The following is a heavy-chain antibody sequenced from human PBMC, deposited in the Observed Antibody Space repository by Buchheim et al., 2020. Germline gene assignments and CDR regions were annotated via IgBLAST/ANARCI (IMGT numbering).Heavy chain of an antibody. V-gene: IGHV4-59*01. CDR2: IYYSGST. CDR1: GGSISSYY. CDR3: ARLGEYYYDSSGVFDY. Sequence: QVQLQESGPGLVKPSETLSLTCTVSGGSISSYYWSWIRQTPGKGLEWIGYIYYSGSTNYNPSLKSRVTISVDTSKNQFSLKLSSVTAADSAVFYCARLGEYYYDSSGVFDYLGQGTL. D-gene: IGHD3-22*01. J-gene: IGHJ4*02.